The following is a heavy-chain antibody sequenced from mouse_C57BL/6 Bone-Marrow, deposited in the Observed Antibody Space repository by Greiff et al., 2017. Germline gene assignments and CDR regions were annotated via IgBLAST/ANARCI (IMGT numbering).Heavy chain of an antibody. CDR3: ARGDGYYVRYAMDY. CDR1: GYTFTSYW. V-gene: IGHV1-52*01. D-gene: IGHD2-3*01. J-gene: IGHJ4*01. CDR2: IDPSDRET. Sequence: QVQLQQPGAELVRPGSSVKLSCKASGYTFTSYWMHWVKQRPIQGLEWIGNIDPSDRETHYNQKFKDKATLTVDKSSSTAYMQLSSLTSEDSEVYYCARGDGYYVRYAMDYWGQGTSVTVSS.